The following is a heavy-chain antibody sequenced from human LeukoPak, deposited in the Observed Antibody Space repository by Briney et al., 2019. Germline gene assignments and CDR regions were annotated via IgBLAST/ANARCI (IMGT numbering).Heavy chain of an antibody. D-gene: IGHD5-12*01. CDR3: AREGYGGYGPGTFDY. Sequence: PSETLSLTCTVSGGPISSHHWRWIRQPPGKALEGIGNVYYTGSTNYNPSLKSRVTISVDTSKNQFSLKLSSVTAADTAVYYCAREGYGGYGPGTFDYWGQGTLVTVSS. J-gene: IGHJ4*02. CDR1: GGPISSHH. CDR2: VYYTGST. V-gene: IGHV4-59*11.